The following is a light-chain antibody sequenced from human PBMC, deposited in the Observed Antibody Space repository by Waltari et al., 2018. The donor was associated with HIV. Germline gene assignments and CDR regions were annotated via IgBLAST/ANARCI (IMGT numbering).Light chain of an antibody. V-gene: IGLV1-47*01. CDR2: TNN. Sequence: QSVLTQPPSASGTPGQRVTISCSGSSSNIGINDVSWFQHPPGPAPKPPIFTNNQRPSGVPDRFSASKSGTSASLPISALQSDDEADYYCVAWEGGLRGGVFGGGTKLTV. CDR3: VAWEGGLRGGV. J-gene: IGLJ3*02. CDR1: SSNIGIND.